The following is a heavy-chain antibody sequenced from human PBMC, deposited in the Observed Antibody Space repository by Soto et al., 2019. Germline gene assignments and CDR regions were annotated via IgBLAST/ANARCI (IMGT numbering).Heavy chain of an antibody. CDR1: GFTFSSYA. J-gene: IGHJ3*01. V-gene: IGHV3-23*01. CDR2: ISGSGGST. CDR3: AKDSGLPDFGIVMHAFDV. D-gene: IGHD3-3*01. Sequence: GGSLRLSCAASGFTFSSYAMSWVRQAPGKGLEWVSAISGSGGSTYYADSVKGRFTISRDNSKNTLYLQMNSLRAEDTAVYYCAKDSGLPDFGIVMHAFDVWGQGTMVTVSS.